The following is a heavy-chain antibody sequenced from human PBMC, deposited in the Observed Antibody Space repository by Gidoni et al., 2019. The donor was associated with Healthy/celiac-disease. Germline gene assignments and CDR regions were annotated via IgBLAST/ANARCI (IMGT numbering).Heavy chain of an antibody. V-gene: IGHV3-11*01. D-gene: IGHD6-13*01. J-gene: IGHJ4*02. CDR1: GVTVSDYY. Sequence: QVQLVESGGGLVKPGGSLRLSGAASGVTVSDYYMSWIRQAPGKGLELVSSISSSVRTIYSADSVKCRFPISRDNAKNSLYLQMNSLRAEDTAVYYCARDLIGGSSWDDDYWGQGTLVTVSS. CDR2: ISSSVRTI. CDR3: ARDLIGGSSWDDDY.